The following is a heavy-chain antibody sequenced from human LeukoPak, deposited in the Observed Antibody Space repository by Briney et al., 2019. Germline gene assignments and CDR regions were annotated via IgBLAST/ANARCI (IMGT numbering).Heavy chain of an antibody. J-gene: IGHJ6*03. Sequence: SVKVSCKASGGTFSSYAISWVRQAPGQGLEWMGGIIPIFGTANYAQKFQGRVTITADESTSTAYMELSSLRSEDTAVYYCARDLQYRQSGYYYYMDVWGKGTTVTVSS. CDR2: IIPIFGTA. V-gene: IGHV1-69*13. CDR1: GGTFSSYA. CDR3: ARDLQYRQSGYYYYMDV. D-gene: IGHD6-6*01.